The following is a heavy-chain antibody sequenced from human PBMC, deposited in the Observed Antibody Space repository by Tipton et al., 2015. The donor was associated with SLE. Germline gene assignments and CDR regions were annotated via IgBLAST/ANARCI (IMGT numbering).Heavy chain of an antibody. CDR1: GFTFSSYE. V-gene: IGHV3-21*01. CDR3: ARVPYYYDSSGYTFQH. CDR2: ISSSSSYI. Sequence: SLRLSCAASGFTFSSYEMNWVRQAPGKGLEWVSSISSSSSYIYYADSVKGRFTISRDNAKNSLYLQMNSLRAEDTAVYYCARVPYYYDSSGYTFQHWGQGTLVTVSS. D-gene: IGHD3-22*01. J-gene: IGHJ1*01.